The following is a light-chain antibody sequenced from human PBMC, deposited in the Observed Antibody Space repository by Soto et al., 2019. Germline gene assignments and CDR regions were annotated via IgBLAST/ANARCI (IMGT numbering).Light chain of an antibody. J-gene: IGLJ3*02. V-gene: IGLV1-40*01. CDR1: SSNIGAGFD. CDR3: QSYDISLSASSPSWV. CDR2: GNN. Sequence: QAVVTQPPSASGTPGQRVTISCSGSSSNIGAGFDVHWYQQFPGTAPQLLIYGNNNRPSGVPDRFSGSKSGTSASLAITGLQAEDEADYYCQSYDISLSASSPSWVFGGGTKLTVL.